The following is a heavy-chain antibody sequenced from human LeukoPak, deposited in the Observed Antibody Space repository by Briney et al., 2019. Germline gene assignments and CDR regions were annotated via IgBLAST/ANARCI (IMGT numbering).Heavy chain of an antibody. V-gene: IGHV3-48*03. D-gene: IGHD1-26*01. CDR1: GFTFSSYE. CDR2: ISSSGSTI. Sequence: PGGSLRLTCAASGFTFSSYEMNWVRQAPGKGLEWVSYISSSGSTIYYADSVKGRFTISRDNAKNSLYLQMNSLRAEDTAVYYCARVKAGGATFGYWGQGTLVTVSS. J-gene: IGHJ4*02. CDR3: ARVKAGGATFGY.